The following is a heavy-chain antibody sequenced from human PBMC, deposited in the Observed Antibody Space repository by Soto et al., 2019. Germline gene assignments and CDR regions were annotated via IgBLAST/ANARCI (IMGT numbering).Heavy chain of an antibody. CDR2: ITSSSSTI. CDR1: GFTFSRYS. J-gene: IGHJ5*02. D-gene: IGHD6-13*01. Sequence: EVQLVESGGGLVQPGGSLRLSCVASGFTFSRYSMNWVRQAPGKGLEWISYITSSSSTIYYADSVKGRFTISRDNAKNSLYLEMNSLRDEDTAMYYCARDNGRAGSFDPWGRGTLVTVSS. V-gene: IGHV3-48*02. CDR3: ARDNGRAGSFDP.